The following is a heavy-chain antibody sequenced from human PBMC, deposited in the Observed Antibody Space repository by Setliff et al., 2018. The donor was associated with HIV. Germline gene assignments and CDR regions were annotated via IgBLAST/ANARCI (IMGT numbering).Heavy chain of an antibody. D-gene: IGHD1-1*01. Sequence: SETLSLTCTVSGVSISSGNFYWTWIRQPAGKGLEWIGHVYSSRNTYYNPSLKSRVTISLDTSKSQFSLKLNSVTAADTAVYYCARGMTTTGSTTIYNFGMDVWGQGTTVTVSS. J-gene: IGHJ6*02. CDR3: ARGMTTTGSTTIYNFGMDV. V-gene: IGHV4-61*09. CDR2: VYSSRNT. CDR1: GVSISSGNFY.